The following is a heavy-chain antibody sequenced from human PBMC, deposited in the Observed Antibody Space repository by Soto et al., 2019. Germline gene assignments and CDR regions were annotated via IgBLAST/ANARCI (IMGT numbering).Heavy chain of an antibody. J-gene: IGHJ5*01. CDR1: GDSFSISSVT. Sequence: SQTLSLTCAISGDSFSISSVTWNWIRQSPSRGLEWLGRTYYRSKWYNDYAESVKSRITINPDTSKNQFSLHSNSVTPEDTAVYYCVRLIGNSWLDFWGQGTLVTVSS. D-gene: IGHD1-26*01. V-gene: IGHV6-1*01. CDR2: TYYRSKWYN. CDR3: VRLIGNSWLDF.